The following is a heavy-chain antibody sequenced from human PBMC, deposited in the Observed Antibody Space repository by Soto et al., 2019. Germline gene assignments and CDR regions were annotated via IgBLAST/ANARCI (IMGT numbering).Heavy chain of an antibody. CDR2: ISWNSGSI. J-gene: IGHJ6*02. V-gene: IGHV3-9*01. D-gene: IGHD6-19*01. CDR3: AEDNKRQWLLTPYYYYGMDV. Sequence: GGSLRLSCAASGFTFDDYAMHWVRQAPGKGLEWVSGISWNSGSIGYADSVKGRFTISRDNAKNSLYLQMNSLRAEDTALYYCAEDNKRQWLLTPYYYYGMDVWGQGTTVTVSS. CDR1: GFTFDDYA.